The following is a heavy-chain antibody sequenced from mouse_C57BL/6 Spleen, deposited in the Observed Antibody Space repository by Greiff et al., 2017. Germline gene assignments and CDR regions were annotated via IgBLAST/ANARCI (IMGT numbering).Heavy chain of an antibody. CDR3: ARDPYSNFYWYFDV. V-gene: IGHV3-6*01. J-gene: IGHJ1*03. Sequence: EVQLVESGPGLVKPSQSLSLTCSVTGYSITSGYYWNWIRQFPGNKLEWMGYISYDGSNNYNPSLKNRISITRDTSKNQFFLKLNSVTTEDTATYYCARDPYSNFYWYFDVWGTGTTVTVSS. CDR1: GYSITSGYY. D-gene: IGHD2-5*01. CDR2: ISYDGSN.